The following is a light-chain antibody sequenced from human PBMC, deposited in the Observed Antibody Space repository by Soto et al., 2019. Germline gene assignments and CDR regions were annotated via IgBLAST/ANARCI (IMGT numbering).Light chain of an antibody. Sequence: EIVLTQSPGTLSLSPGERATLSCRASQSVSSNLAWYQQKPGQAPRLLIYGASTRATGIPARFSGSGSGTEFTLTISSLQSEGFAVYFCQQYHNWPPITFGQGTRLEIK. CDR3: QQYHNWPPIT. CDR2: GAS. J-gene: IGKJ5*01. V-gene: IGKV3-15*01. CDR1: QSVSSN.